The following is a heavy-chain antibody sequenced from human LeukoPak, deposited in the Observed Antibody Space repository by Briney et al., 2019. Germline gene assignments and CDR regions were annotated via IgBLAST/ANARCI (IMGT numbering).Heavy chain of an antibody. CDR1: GFTFDDYA. Sequence: HSGRSLRLSCAASGFTFDDYAMHWVRQAPGKGLEWVSGISWNSGSIGYADSVKGRFTISRDNAKNSLYLQMNSLRAEDTALYHCARDGGPGCSGGSCQPYYYGMDVWGQGTTVTVSS. CDR3: ARDGGPGCSGGSCQPYYYGMDV. V-gene: IGHV3-9*01. D-gene: IGHD2-15*01. J-gene: IGHJ6*02. CDR2: ISWNSGSI.